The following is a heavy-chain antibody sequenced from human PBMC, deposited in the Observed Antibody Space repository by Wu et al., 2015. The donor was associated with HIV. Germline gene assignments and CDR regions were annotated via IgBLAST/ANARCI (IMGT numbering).Heavy chain of an antibody. CDR2: ILPLFGSA. D-gene: IGHD1-1*01. J-gene: IGHJ5*02. CDR1: GDTFNSYT. CDR3: AVLYNLAPVTAILDT. V-gene: IGHV1-69*12. Sequence: QVQLVQSGAAVRKPGSSVKVSCKSSGDTFNSYTYNWVRQVPGQGLEWMGGILPLFGSADYAQIFQGRVTFTADEATSTAYMELSGLRSEDTAIYYCAVLYNLAPVTAILDTWGQGTLVTVSS.